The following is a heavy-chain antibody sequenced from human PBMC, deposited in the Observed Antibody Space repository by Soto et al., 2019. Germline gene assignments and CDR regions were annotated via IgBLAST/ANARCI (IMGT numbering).Heavy chain of an antibody. CDR3: AKTRFYDILTGYPDDAFDL. CDR1: GFTFSSYG. Sequence: QVQLVESGGGVVQPGRSLRLSCAASGFTFSSYGMHWVRQAPGKGLEWVAVISYDGSNKYYADSVKGRFTISRDNSKNTLYLQMNSLRAEDTAVYYCAKTRFYDILTGYPDDAFDLWGQGTMVTVSS. CDR2: ISYDGSNK. V-gene: IGHV3-30*18. D-gene: IGHD3-9*01. J-gene: IGHJ3*01.